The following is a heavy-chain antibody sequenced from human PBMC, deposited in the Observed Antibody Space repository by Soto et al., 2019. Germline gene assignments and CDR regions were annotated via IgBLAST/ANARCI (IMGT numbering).Heavy chain of an antibody. CDR3: AHAFGGTSWPNDAFDI. D-gene: IGHD3-3*02. CDR1: GFSLSGDGVG. J-gene: IGHJ3*02. Sequence: QITLKESGPTLVTPTQSLTLTCTVSGFSLSGDGVGVGWIRQPPGKALEWLALIYWDDDQRYSPSLKTRLTITKDTSKNQVVLTMTNMDPVDTATYYCAHAFGGTSWPNDAFDIWGQGTVVTVSS. CDR2: IYWDDDQ. V-gene: IGHV2-5*02.